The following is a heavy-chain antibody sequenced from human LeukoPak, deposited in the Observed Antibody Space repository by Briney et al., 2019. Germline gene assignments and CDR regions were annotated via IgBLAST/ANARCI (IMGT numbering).Heavy chain of an antibody. D-gene: IGHD3-10*01. CDR2: ITGSGGNT. CDR3: AKGYGSGSLDYSDF. J-gene: IGHJ4*02. Sequence: QTGGSLRLSCAASGFTVSGNYMSWVRQAPGKGLEWVSVITGSGGNTYHADSVKGRFTISRDNSKNMLYLQMDSLRAEDTAVYYCAKGYGSGSLDYSDFWGQGTLVTVSS. V-gene: IGHV3-23*01. CDR1: GFTVSGNY.